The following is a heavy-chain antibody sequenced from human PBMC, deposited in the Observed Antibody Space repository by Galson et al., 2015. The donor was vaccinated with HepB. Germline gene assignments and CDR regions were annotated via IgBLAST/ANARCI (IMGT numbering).Heavy chain of an antibody. J-gene: IGHJ4*02. CDR1: GFTFSDYY. CDR3: ARAGDSGIYSFDV. Sequence: SLRLSCAASGFTFSDYYMDWVRQTPGRGLEWVGRISENGDSDNTEGAASVKGRFTVSRDDSKNSLYLQMKSLKTEDTALYFCARAGDSGIYSFDVWGQGVLVTVSS. CDR2: ISENGDSDNT. V-gene: IGHV3-72*01. D-gene: IGHD3-10*01.